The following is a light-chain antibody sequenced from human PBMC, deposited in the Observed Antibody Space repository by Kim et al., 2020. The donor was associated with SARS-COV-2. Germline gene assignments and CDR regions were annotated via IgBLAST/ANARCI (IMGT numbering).Light chain of an antibody. Sequence: YELIQPPSVSVAPGKTARVSCGGNSIGSKSVHWYQQKSGQAPVLVMYYDSDRLSGIPERFSGSNSGNTATLTISRVEAGDEADYYCQVWDSSSDHRVVFGGGTQLTVL. J-gene: IGLJ2*01. CDR3: QVWDSSSDHRVV. V-gene: IGLV3-21*04. CDR1: SIGSKS. CDR2: YDS.